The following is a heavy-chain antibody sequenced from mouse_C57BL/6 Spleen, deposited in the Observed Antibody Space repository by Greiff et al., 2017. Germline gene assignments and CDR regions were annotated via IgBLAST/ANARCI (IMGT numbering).Heavy chain of an antibody. CDR3: ARGDSSDYAMDY. D-gene: IGHD3-2*01. V-gene: IGHV1-47*01. CDR1: GYTFTTYP. CDR2: FHPYNDDT. J-gene: IGHJ4*01. Sequence: VQLQQPGAELVRPGSSVKMSCKASGYTFTTYPIEWMKQNHGKSLEWIGNFHPYNDDTKYNEKFKGKATLTVEKSSSTVYLELSRLTSDDSAVYYCARGDSSDYAMDYWGQGTSVTVSS.